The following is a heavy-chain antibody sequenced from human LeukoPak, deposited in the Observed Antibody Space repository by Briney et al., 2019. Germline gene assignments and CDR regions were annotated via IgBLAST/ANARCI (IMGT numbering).Heavy chain of an antibody. CDR2: ISGYNGNI. CDR3: ARVRCSGGSCYYFDY. D-gene: IGHD2-15*01. J-gene: IGHJ4*02. CDR1: GYTFSSYG. V-gene: IGHV1-18*01. Sequence: VASVKVSCKASGYTFSSYGVSWVRQAPGQGLEWMGRISGYNGNINYAQKLQGRVTMTTDTSTSTAYMELRSLISDDTAVYYCARVRCSGGSCYYFDYWGQGTQVAVSS.